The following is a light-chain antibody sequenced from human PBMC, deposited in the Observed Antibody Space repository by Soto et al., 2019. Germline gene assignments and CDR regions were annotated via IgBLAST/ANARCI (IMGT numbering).Light chain of an antibody. J-gene: IGKJ1*01. CDR3: QQCNAFWT. CDR2: AAS. CDR1: QGISSH. V-gene: IGKV1-9*01. Sequence: IPVTQSPSFLSASLVERVTITCRASQGISSHLTWYQQAPGKAPKVLIYAASTLQSGVPSRFSGSGSGTDFTLTISSLHPDDFATYYCQQCNAFWTFGQGTEVDIK.